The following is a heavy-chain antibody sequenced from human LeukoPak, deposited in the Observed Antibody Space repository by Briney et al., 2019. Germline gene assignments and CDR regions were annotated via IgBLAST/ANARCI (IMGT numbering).Heavy chain of an antibody. CDR3: ARRFITMVRGRENDY. CDR1: GGSFSGYY. Sequence: PSETLSLTCAVYGGSFSGYYWSWIRQPPGKGLEWIGEINHSGSTNYNPSLKSRVTISVDTSKNQFSLKLSSVTAADTAVYYCARRFITMVRGRENDYWGQGTLVTVSS. J-gene: IGHJ4*02. CDR2: INHSGST. D-gene: IGHD3-10*01. V-gene: IGHV4-34*01.